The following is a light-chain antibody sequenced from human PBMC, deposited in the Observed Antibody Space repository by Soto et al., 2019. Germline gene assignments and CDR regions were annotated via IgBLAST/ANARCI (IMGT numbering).Light chain of an antibody. CDR3: SSYTTSSTIV. CDR2: DVS. Sequence: QSALTQPASVSGSPGQSITISCTGTSSDVGGFNFVSWYQQPPGKAPKLMIYDVSHRPSGVSNRFSGSKSGNTASLTISGLQAEDEGDYYCSSYTTSSTIVFGTGTKHRP. CDR1: SSDVGGFNF. V-gene: IGLV2-14*01. J-gene: IGLJ1*01.